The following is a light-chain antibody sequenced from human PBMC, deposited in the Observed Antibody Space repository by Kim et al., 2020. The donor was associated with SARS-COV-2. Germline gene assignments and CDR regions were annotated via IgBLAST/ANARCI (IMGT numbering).Light chain of an antibody. CDR2: GAS. CDR3: QQYNSWPPRT. V-gene: IGKV3-15*01. Sequence: TPRERATRSGRASQSVSSNLAWYQQKPGQAPRLLIYGASTRATGIPARCSGSGSGTEFTLTISSLQSEDFAVYYCQQYNSWPPRTFGQGTKVEIK. CDR1: QSVSSN. J-gene: IGKJ1*01.